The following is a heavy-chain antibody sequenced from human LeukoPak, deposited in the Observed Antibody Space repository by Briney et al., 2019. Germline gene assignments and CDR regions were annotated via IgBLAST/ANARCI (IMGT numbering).Heavy chain of an antibody. CDR3: ARDSYYYDSSGPKLFDY. CDR1: GGSISSYY. D-gene: IGHD3-22*01. V-gene: IGHV4-59*01. J-gene: IGHJ4*02. CDR2: IYYSGGT. Sequence: SETLSLTCTVSGGSISSYYWSWVRQPPGKGLEWIGYIYYSGGTNYNPSLKSRVTISVDTSKNQFSLKLRSVTAADTAVYYCARDSYYYDSSGPKLFDYWGQGTLVTVSS.